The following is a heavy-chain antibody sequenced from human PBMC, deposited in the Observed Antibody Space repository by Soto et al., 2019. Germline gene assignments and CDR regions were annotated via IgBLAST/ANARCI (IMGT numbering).Heavy chain of an antibody. Sequence: QVQLVQSGAEVKKPGASVKVSCKASGYTFTSYGISWVRQAPGQGLEWMGWISAYNGNTNYAQKLQGRVTMTTDTSTSPDYMELRSLRSDDTAVYYCARVRGDIVVVPAATPYYYYGMDVWGQGTTVTVSS. CDR3: ARVRGDIVVVPAATPYYYYGMDV. D-gene: IGHD2-2*01. CDR1: GYTFTSYG. J-gene: IGHJ6*02. V-gene: IGHV1-18*01. CDR2: ISAYNGNT.